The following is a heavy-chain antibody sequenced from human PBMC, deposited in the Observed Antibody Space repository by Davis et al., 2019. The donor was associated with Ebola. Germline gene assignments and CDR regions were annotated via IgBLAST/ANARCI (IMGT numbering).Heavy chain of an antibody. J-gene: IGHJ3*02. CDR1: SGSISSGGYS. CDR3: ARDRAFIPAALDAFDI. Sequence: PSETLSLTCAVSSGSISSGGYSWSWIRQPPGKGLEWIGYIYHSGSTYYNPSLKSRVTISVDRSKNQFYLKLNSVTAADTAVYYCARDRAFIPAALDAFDIWGQGTMVTVSS. V-gene: IGHV4-30-2*01. CDR2: IYHSGST. D-gene: IGHD2-2*01.